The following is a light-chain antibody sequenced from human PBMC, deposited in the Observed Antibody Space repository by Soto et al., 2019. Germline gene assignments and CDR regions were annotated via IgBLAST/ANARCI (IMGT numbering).Light chain of an antibody. CDR3: QKYNTVPRT. CDR1: QGISHF. V-gene: IGKV1-27*01. CDR2: AAS. Sequence: DIQMTQSPSSLSASVGDRVTITCRASQGISHFLAWYQQKPGKVPKLLIYAASILQSGVPPRFSGSGSGTEFTITISSLQPEDVATYYCQKYNTVPRTFGQGTKVEI. J-gene: IGKJ1*01.